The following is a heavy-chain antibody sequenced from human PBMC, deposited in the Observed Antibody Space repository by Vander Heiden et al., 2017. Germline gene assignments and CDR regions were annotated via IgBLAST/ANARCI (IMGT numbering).Heavy chain of an antibody. V-gene: IGHV3-33*01. CDR3: ARLRATYYYDSSGYYPFDY. CDR2: IWYDGSNK. J-gene: IGHJ4*02. CDR1: GFTFSSSG. D-gene: IGHD3-22*01. Sequence: QVQLVESGGGVVQPGRSLRLSCAASGFTFSSSGIRCVRQAPGKGLEWVAVIWYDGSNKYYADSVKGRFTISRDNSKNTLYLQMNSLRAEDTAVYYCARLRATYYYDSSGYYPFDYWGQGTLVTVSS.